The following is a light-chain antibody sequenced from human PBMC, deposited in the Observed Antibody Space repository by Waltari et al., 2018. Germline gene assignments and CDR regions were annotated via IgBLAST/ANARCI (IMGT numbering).Light chain of an antibody. V-gene: IGKV1-39*01. CDR3: QQSYSAPYT. CDR1: QTIKNY. J-gene: IGKJ2*01. Sequence: DIQMTQSPSPLSVSVGDRVTITCRASQTIKNYLNWYQQKPGEAPKFLIYEVSTSHSGVPSRFSGSGSGTDFTLTISSLQPEDFATYYCQQSYSAPYTFGQGTKLDIK. CDR2: EVS.